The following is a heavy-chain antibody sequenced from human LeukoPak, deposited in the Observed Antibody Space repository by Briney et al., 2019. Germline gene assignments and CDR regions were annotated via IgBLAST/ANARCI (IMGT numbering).Heavy chain of an antibody. D-gene: IGHD1-26*01. J-gene: IGHJ4*02. CDR1: GYTFTSYA. CDR3: ARAKVGAPIDY. CDR2: INTNTGNP. Sequence: ASVKVSSTASGYTFTSYAMNWVRQAPGQGLEWMGWINTNTGNPTYAQGFTGRFVFSLDTSVSTAYLQISSLKAEDTAVYYCARAKVGAPIDYWGQGTLVTVHS. V-gene: IGHV7-4-1*02.